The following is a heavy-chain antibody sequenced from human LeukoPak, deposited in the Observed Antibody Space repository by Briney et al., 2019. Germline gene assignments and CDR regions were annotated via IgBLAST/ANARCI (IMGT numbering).Heavy chain of an antibody. CDR1: GFTFSSYA. D-gene: IGHD3-10*01. Sequence: GGSQRLSCAASGFTFSSYAMTWVRQPPGKGLEWVSAISGGGGSTYYADSVKGRFTISRDNSKNTLYLQMNSLRAEDTAIYYCAKTKVPNYYGSGSYVDYWGQGTLVTVSS. CDR3: AKTKVPNYYGSGSYVDY. CDR2: ISGGGGST. J-gene: IGHJ4*02. V-gene: IGHV3-23*01.